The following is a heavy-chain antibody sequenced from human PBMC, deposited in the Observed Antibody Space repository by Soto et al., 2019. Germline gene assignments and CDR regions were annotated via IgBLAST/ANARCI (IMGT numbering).Heavy chain of an antibody. J-gene: IGHJ6*02. CDR1: GYTFTSYG. CDR2: ISAYNGNT. D-gene: IGHD3-3*01. Sequence: ASVKVSCKASGYTFTSYGISWVRQAPGQGLEWMGWISAYNGNTNYAQKLQGRVTMTTDTSTSTAYMELRSLRSDDTAVYYCARDYDFWSGYYWALWRPSCYYGMDVWGQGTTVTVSS. V-gene: IGHV1-18*04. CDR3: ARDYDFWSGYYWALWRPSCYYGMDV.